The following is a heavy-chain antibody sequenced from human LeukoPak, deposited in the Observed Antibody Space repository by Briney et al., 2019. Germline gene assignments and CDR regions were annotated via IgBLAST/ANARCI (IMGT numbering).Heavy chain of an antibody. J-gene: IGHJ4*02. CDR2: IGGSGGFTT. CDR1: GFTFSNYG. CDR3: AKRKLDYDFWSGFYY. Sequence: GGSLRLSCEASGFTFSNYGMNWVRQAPGKGLEWVSGIGGSGGFTTYFADSVKGRFTISRDNSKNTLYLQMNSLRAEDTAVYYCAKRKLDYDFWSGFYYWGQGTLVTVSS. D-gene: IGHD3-3*01. V-gene: IGHV3-23*01.